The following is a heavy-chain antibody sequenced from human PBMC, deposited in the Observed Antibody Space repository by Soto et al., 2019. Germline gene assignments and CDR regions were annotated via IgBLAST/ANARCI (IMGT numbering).Heavy chain of an antibody. CDR2: IHRASTYI. J-gene: IGHJ4*02. V-gene: IGHV3-21*06. CDR3: ARRAVTTYHFFDY. D-gene: IGHD4-17*01. Sequence: GGSLRLSCATSGFTFSSFDMDWVRQAPGKGLEWVSSIHRASTYIYYADSVRGRFTISRDNAKSSLYLQMNGLTVEDTAVYYCARRAVTTYHFFDYWGQGALVTVSS. CDR1: GFTFSSFD.